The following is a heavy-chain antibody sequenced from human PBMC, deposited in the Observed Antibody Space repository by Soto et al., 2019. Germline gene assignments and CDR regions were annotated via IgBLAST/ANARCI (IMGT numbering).Heavy chain of an antibody. CDR2: ISAYNGNT. J-gene: IGHJ6*03. D-gene: IGHD3-16*01. CDR3: EIEVSHVWGVVKWGDYYYYYMDV. V-gene: IGHV1-18*01. Sequence: ASVKVSCKASGYTFISYGISWVRKAPGQGLEWMGWISAYNGNTKYAQKLQGRVTMTTDTTTSTAYMELRSLTSADAAVYYCEIEVSHVWGVVKWGDYYYYYMDVWGKGTTVTVSS. CDR1: GYTFISYG.